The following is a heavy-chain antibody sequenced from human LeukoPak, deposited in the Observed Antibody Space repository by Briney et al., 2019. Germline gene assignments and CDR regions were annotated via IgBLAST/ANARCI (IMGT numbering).Heavy chain of an antibody. D-gene: IGHD6-13*01. CDR2: IYPGDSDT. V-gene: IGHV5-51*01. CDR3: ASRQSSSNQNYYGMDV. J-gene: IGHJ6*02. Sequence: GESLKISCKGSGYSFTNYWIGWVRQMPGKGLEWMGIIYPGDSDTRYSPSFQGQVTISADKSISTAYLQWSSLKASDTAMYYCASRQSSSNQNYYGMDVWGQGATVTVSS. CDR1: GYSFTNYW.